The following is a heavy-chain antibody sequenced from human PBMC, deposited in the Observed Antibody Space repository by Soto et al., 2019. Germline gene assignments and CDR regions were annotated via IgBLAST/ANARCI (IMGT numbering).Heavy chain of an antibody. J-gene: IGHJ6*02. CDR2: IIPIFGTA. CDR1: GGTFSSYA. Sequence: QVQLVQSGAEVKKPGSSVKVSCKASGGTFSSYAISWVRQAPGQGLEWMGGIIPIFGTANYAQKFQGRVTITADESTSTAYMELSSLSSEDTAVYDCAASPYSYYGMDVWGQGTTVTVSS. CDR3: AASPYSYYGMDV. D-gene: IGHD2-2*01. V-gene: IGHV1-69*01.